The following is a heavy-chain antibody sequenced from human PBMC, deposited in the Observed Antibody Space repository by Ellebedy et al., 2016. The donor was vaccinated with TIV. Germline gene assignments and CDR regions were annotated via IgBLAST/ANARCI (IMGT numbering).Heavy chain of an antibody. V-gene: IGHV3-74*01. Sequence: PGGSLRLSCVASGFTLSGYYMHWVRQVPGTGLVWVARINTDGSSSNYADSVEGRFTISRDNAKKTRYLEMSGLRVEDTAVYYCARESVRYFDWDSWGQGTLVTV. D-gene: IGHD3-9*01. J-gene: IGHJ4*02. CDR2: INTDGSSS. CDR1: GFTLSGYY. CDR3: ARESVRYFDWDS.